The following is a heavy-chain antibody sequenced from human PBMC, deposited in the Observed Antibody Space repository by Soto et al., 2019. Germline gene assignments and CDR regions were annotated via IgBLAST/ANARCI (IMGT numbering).Heavy chain of an antibody. CDR1: GYSISSPYS. J-gene: IGHJ3*02. V-gene: IGHV4-38-2*01. CDR3: ARINYDGSDFYGGVFDI. CDR2: ISQSGTT. D-gene: IGHD3-22*01. Sequence: SETLSLTCAVSGYSISSPYSCGWIRQPPGKGLEWIVSISQSGTTYYNPSLKSRVTISVDASKSQFSLQLNSVTAADTAFYYWARINYDGSDFYGGVFDIWGQGTMVTVSS.